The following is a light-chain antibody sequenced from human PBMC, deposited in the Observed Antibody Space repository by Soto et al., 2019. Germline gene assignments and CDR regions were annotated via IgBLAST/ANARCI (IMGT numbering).Light chain of an antibody. CDR2: HAS. J-gene: IGKJ4*01. CDR1: QTISKNY. CDR3: QQYASSPLT. V-gene: IGKV3-20*01. Sequence: EIVLTQSPGTLSLSPGERATLSCRASQTISKNYLGWFQQKPGQAPRPLIYHASTRAAGIPGRFSGSGSGTDFTLTISRLEPEDFAVYFCQQYASSPLTFGGGTKVEI.